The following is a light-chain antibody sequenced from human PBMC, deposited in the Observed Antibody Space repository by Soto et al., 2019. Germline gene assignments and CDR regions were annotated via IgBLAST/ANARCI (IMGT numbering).Light chain of an antibody. V-gene: IGKV1-5*01. CDR3: QQYKDYVYT. J-gene: IGKJ2*01. CDR2: DVS. CDR1: QTVERW. Sequence: DIQMTQSPSTLSGSVGDRVIITCRASQTVERWMAWYQQKPGKAPKLLISDVSTLERGVPSRFSGSGSAIEFTLTISGLQPDEFATYYCQQYKDYVYTFGQGTKVDIK.